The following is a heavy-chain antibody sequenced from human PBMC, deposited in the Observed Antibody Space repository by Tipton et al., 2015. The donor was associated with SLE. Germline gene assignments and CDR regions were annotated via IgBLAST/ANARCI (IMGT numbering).Heavy chain of an antibody. CDR3: ARAGHYYSALTWFDS. CDR2: IYYSGST. J-gene: IGHJ5*01. CDR1: GGSISSGGYY. D-gene: IGHD3-22*01. Sequence: TLSLTCTVSGGSISSGGYYWSWIRQHPGKGLEWIGYIYYSGSTFYNPSLKSRLTISVDPSKNQFSLNFNSVTAADTAVYYCARAGHYYSALTWFDSRGQGTLVTVSS. V-gene: IGHV4-31*03.